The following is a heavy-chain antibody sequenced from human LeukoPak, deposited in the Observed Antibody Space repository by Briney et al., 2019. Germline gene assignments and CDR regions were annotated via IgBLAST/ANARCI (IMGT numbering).Heavy chain of an antibody. D-gene: IGHD6-13*01. V-gene: IGHV3-30*02. Sequence: GGSLRLSCAASGFNFNTFIMHWVRQAPGKGLEWVTFLRAGGPYGTEKFYADSVKGRFTISTDNSKNTLFLEMNSLRPEDTAVYYCAKWMAASGNTYGMDVWGQGTTVTVSS. CDR2: LRAGGPYGTEK. CDR3: AKWMAASGNTYGMDV. J-gene: IGHJ6*02. CDR1: GFNFNTFI.